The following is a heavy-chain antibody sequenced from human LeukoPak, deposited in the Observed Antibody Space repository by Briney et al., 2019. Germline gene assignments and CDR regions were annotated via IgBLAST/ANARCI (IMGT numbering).Heavy chain of an antibody. D-gene: IGHD2-8*01. Sequence: SETLSLTCTVSGYSISSGYYWGWIRQPPGKGLEWIGSIYHSGSTYYNPSLKSRVTISVDTSKNQFSLKLSSVTAADTAVYYCARIGYCTNGVCYTRGYFDYWGQGTLVTVSS. CDR2: IYHSGST. V-gene: IGHV4-38-2*02. CDR3: ARIGYCTNGVCYTRGYFDY. J-gene: IGHJ4*02. CDR1: GYSISSGYY.